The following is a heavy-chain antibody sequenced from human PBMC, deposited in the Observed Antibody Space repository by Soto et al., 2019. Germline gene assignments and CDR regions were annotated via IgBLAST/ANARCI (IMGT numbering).Heavy chain of an antibody. CDR1: GGTFSSYA. Sequence: SVKVSCKASGGTFSSYAISWVLQAPGQGLEWMGGIIPIFGTANYAQKFQGRVTITADESTSTAYMELSSLRSEDTAVYYCARAFTRRITIFGVVIPYYYYGMDVWGQGTTVTVSS. CDR3: ARAFTRRITIFGVVIPYYYYGMDV. J-gene: IGHJ6*02. D-gene: IGHD3-3*01. V-gene: IGHV1-69*13. CDR2: IIPIFGTA.